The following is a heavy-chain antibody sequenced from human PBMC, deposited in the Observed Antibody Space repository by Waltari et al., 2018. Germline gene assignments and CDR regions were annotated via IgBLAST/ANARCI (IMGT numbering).Heavy chain of an antibody. CDR2: IYTSGST. J-gene: IGHJ1*01. V-gene: IGHV4-61*09. Sequence: QVQLQESGPGLVKPSQTLSLTCTVSGGSISSGSYYWSWIRQPAGKGLEWIGYIYTSGSTNYNPSLKSRVTISVDTSKNQFSLKLSSVTAADTAVYYCARVPCGGDCYAHFQHWGQGTLVTVSS. CDR3: ARVPCGGDCYAHFQH. CDR1: GGSISSGSYY. D-gene: IGHD2-21*01.